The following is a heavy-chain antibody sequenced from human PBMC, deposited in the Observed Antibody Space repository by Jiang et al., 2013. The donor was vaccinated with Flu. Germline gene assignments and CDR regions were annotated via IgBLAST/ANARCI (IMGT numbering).Heavy chain of an antibody. V-gene: IGHV4-39*01. CDR2: IYHTGTT. J-gene: IGHJ4*02. Sequence: SYWGWIRQPPGKGLEWIGSIYHTGTTYDNPSLKSRVTISVDTSKNQFSLKMSSVTAADTAVYYCARQDSGAYYFDHWGQGTLVTVSS. CDR3: ARQDSGAYYFDH. CDR1: SY.